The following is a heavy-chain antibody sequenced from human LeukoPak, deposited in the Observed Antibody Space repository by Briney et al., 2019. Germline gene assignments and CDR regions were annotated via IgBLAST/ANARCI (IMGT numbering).Heavy chain of an antibody. Sequence: GGSLRLSCTASGFTFSSYGIHWVRQAPGKGLEWVASIRYDGSNKYYADSVQGRFTIPRDNSKNTMDVQMNSLRAEDTAVYYCAKESTRVQSSFDYWGQGTPVTVSS. J-gene: IGHJ4*02. V-gene: IGHV3-30*02. CDR2: IRYDGSNK. CDR3: AKESTRVQSSFDY. D-gene: IGHD1-1*01. CDR1: GFTFSSYG.